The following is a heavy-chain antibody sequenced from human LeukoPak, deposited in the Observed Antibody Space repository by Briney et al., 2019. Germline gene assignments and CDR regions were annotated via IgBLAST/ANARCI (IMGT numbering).Heavy chain of an antibody. CDR2: ISAYNGNT. CDR1: GYTFTSYG. Sequence: ASVKVSCKASGYTFTSYGISWVRQAPGQGLEWMGWISAYNGNTNYAQKLQGRVTMTTNTSTSTAYMELRSLRSDDTAVYYCATDRVDYYLNYWGQGTLVTVSS. D-gene: IGHD2-21*02. V-gene: IGHV1-18*01. CDR3: ATDRVDYYLNY. J-gene: IGHJ4*02.